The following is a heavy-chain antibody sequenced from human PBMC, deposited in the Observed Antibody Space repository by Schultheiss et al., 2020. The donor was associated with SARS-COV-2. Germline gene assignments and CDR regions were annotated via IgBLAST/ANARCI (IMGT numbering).Heavy chain of an antibody. J-gene: IGHJ3*02. Sequence: GGSLRLSCAASGYTFTGYYMHWVRQAPGQGLEWMGRINPNSGGTNYAQKFQGRVTMTRDTSISTAYMELSRLRSDDTAVYYCARVRSRGITGTTEAFDIWGQGTMVTVSS. CDR2: INPNSGGT. CDR1: GYTFTGYY. V-gene: IGHV1-2*06. D-gene: IGHD1-20*01. CDR3: ARVRSRGITGTTEAFDI.